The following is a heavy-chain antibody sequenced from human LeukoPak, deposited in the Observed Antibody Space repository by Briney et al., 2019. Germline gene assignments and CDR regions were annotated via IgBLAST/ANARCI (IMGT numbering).Heavy chain of an antibody. Sequence: SETLSLICAASGGAFSGEYWSWIRQPPGKELEWIGEINHSGSTNYNPSLKSRVTISVDTSKNQFSLKLSSVTAADTAVYYCARGLVVVPAAPFDYWGQGTLVTVSS. D-gene: IGHD2-2*01. V-gene: IGHV4-34*01. J-gene: IGHJ4*02. CDR1: GGAFSGEY. CDR2: INHSGST. CDR3: ARGLVVVPAAPFDY.